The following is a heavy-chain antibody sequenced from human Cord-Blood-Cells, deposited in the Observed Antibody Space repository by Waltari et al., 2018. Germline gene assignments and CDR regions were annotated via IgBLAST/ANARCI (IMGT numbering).Heavy chain of an antibody. Sequence: QVQLVQSGAEVKKPGASVKVSCKASGYTFTGYYMHWVRQAPGQGLEWMGLIKPNSGGTNYAQKFQGRVTMTRDTSISTAYMELSRLRSDDTAVYYCARDPTGDPLGGDYWGQGTLVTVSS. CDR3: ARDPTGDPLGGDY. V-gene: IGHV1-2*02. CDR1: GYTFTGYY. CDR2: IKPNSGGT. D-gene: IGHD7-27*01. J-gene: IGHJ4*02.